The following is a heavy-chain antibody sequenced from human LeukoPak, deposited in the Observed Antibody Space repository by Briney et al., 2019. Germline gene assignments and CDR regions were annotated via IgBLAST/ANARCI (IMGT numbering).Heavy chain of an antibody. J-gene: IGHJ4*02. Sequence: GGSLRLSCAASGFTFSTYSMNWVRQAPGKGLEWVSSISRSSSSIYYTDSVKGRFTISRDNAKGSLYLQMNSLRAEDTAVYYCASRGCSDGVCEFNYWGQGTLVTVSS. V-gene: IGHV3-21*06. CDR2: ISRSSSSI. CDR3: ASRGCSDGVCEFNY. CDR1: GFTFSTYS. D-gene: IGHD2-8*01.